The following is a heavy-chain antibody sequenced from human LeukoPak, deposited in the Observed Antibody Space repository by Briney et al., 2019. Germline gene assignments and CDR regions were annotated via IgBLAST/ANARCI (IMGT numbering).Heavy chain of an antibody. CDR2: INHSGST. Sequence: SETLSLTCGVYGGPFSGYYWSWLREPPGKGLEGFGEINHSGSTNYNPCLKRRVTISVDTSKNQFPLKLSSVTAADTAVYYCARGIVVVPAASFDYWGQGTLVTVSS. CDR1: GGPFSGYY. J-gene: IGHJ4*02. V-gene: IGHV4-34*01. CDR3: ARGIVVVPAASFDY. D-gene: IGHD2-2*01.